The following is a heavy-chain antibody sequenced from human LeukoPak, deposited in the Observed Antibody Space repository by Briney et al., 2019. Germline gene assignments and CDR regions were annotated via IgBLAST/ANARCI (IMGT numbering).Heavy chain of an antibody. CDR3: ATERQAIRDLDS. CDR2: ISSSGSSI. CDR1: GFTFSTYS. Sequence: GGSLRLSCATSGFTFSTYSMNWVRQAPGKGLEWVSSISSSGSSIFYADSLKGRFTMSRDNSKNSLYLQMNSLRVEDTAVYYCATERQAIRDLDSWGQGTLVTVSS. V-gene: IGHV3-21*01. J-gene: IGHJ4*02. D-gene: IGHD4-17*01.